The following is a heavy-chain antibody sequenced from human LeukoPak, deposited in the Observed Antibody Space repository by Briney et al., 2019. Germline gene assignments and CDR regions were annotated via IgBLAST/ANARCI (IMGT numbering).Heavy chain of an antibody. D-gene: IGHD3-3*01. V-gene: IGHV4-34*01. CDR1: GGSFSGYY. CDR3: ARCYDFWSGYFDY. J-gene: IGHJ4*02. CDR2: INHSGST. Sequence: PSETLSLTCAVYGGSFSGYYWSWIRQPPGKGLEWIGEINHSGSTNYNPSLKSRVTISVDTSKNQFSLKLSSVTAADTAVYYCARCYDFWSGYFDYWGQGTLVTVSS.